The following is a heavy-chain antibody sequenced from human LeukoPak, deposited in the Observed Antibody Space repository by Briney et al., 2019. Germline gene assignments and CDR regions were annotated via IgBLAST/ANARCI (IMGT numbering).Heavy chain of an antibody. CDR3: AKVDSSGWTTFAYFDY. Sequence: PGGSLRLSCAASGLTFSIHWMNWVRQAPGKGLECVANINQDGSDKYYVDSVKGRFTISRDNTKNSLYLQMNSLRAEDTAVYYCAKVDSSGWTTFAYFDYWGQGTLVTVSS. J-gene: IGHJ4*02. V-gene: IGHV3-7*03. CDR2: INQDGSDK. CDR1: GLTFSIHW. D-gene: IGHD6-19*01.